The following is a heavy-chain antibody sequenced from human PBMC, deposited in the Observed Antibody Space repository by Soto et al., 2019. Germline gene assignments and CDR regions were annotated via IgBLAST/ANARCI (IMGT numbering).Heavy chain of an antibody. CDR2: ITGSSDYT. V-gene: IGHV3-11*05. CDR1: GFTFSDYY. Sequence: QVQLVESGGGLVRPGGSLRLSCAASGFTFSDYYMTWIRQAPGKGLEWVSYITGSSDYTNYADSVKGRFTITRDNVKNSLYLQMNSLRAEDTAVYYCAREYYAGMDVWGQGTTVTVSS. J-gene: IGHJ6*02. CDR3: AREYYAGMDV.